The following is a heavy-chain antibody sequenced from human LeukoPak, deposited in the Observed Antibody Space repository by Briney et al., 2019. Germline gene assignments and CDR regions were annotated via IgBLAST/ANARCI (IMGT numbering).Heavy chain of an antibody. J-gene: IGHJ4*02. CDR3: AKTPRDHYDFWSGYYTTESID. D-gene: IGHD3-3*01. CDR2: IRYDGSNK. V-gene: IGHV3-30*02. CDR1: GFTFSSYG. Sequence: GGSLRFSCAASGFTFSSYGMHWVRQAPGKGLEWVAFIRYDGSNKYYADSVKGRFTISRDNSKNTLYLQMNSLRAEDTAVYYCAKTPRDHYDFWSGYYTTESIDWGQGTLVTVSS.